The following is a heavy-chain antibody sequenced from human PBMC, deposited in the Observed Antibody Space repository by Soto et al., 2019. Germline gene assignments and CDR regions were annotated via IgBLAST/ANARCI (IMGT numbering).Heavy chain of an antibody. CDR1: GYIFVNYG. CDR3: AMVDIHFTPPPQDV. J-gene: IGHJ6*02. V-gene: IGHV1-18*01. Sequence: QVQLVQSGDEVRKPGSSVKVSCKASGYIFVNYGIAWVRQAPGQGLEWMGWISPYSGNTHYASKVQGRLTMTTDTPWSNPYRDLGCLTSDHTAVYSCAMVDIHFTPPPQDVGGQGTTVTFSS. D-gene: IGHD2-2*03. CDR2: ISPYSGNT.